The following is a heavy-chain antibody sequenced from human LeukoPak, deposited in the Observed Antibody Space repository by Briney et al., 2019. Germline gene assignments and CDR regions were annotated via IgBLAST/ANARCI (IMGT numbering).Heavy chain of an antibody. D-gene: IGHD5-12*01. Sequence: GESLKISCKGSGYSFTNYWIVWVRQMPGKGLEWMGIIYPCDSDTTYSPSFQGQVTMSVDQSINTAYLQWSSLKASDTAMYYCARHAQPGIVTTGGGGYFDYWGQGTPVTVSS. CDR1: GYSFTNYW. J-gene: IGHJ4*02. V-gene: IGHV5-51*01. CDR2: IYPCDSDT. CDR3: ARHAQPGIVTTGGGGYFDY.